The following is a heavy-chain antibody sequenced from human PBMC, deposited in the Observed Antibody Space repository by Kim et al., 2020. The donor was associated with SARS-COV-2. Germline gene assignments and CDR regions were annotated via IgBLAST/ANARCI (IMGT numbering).Heavy chain of an antibody. D-gene: IGHD3-22*01. CDR3: ARVYSGYYRGYFDL. V-gene: IGHV3-53*01. CDR2: IYSGGST. J-gene: IGHJ2*01. Sequence: GGSLRLSCAASGFTVSSNYMSWVRQAPGKGLEWVSVIYSGGSTYYADSVKGRFTISRDNSKNTLYLQMNSLRAEDTAVYYCARVYSGYYRGYFDLWGRGTLVTVSS. CDR1: GFTVSSNY.